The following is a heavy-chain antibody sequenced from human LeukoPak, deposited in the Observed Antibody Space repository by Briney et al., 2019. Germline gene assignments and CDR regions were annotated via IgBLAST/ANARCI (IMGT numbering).Heavy chain of an antibody. CDR2: ISYDGSNK. Sequence: QPGRSLRLSCAASGFTFSSYAMHWVRQAPGKGLEWVAVISYDGSNKYYADYVKGRFTTSRDNSKNTLYLQMNSLRAEDTAVYYCARDTDYYDSSYYFDYWGQGTLVTVSS. CDR3: ARDTDYYDSSYYFDY. V-gene: IGHV3-30-3*01. CDR1: GFTFSSYA. J-gene: IGHJ4*02. D-gene: IGHD3-22*01.